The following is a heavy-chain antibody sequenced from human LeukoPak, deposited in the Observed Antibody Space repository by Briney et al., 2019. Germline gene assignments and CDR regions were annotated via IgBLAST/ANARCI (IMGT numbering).Heavy chain of an antibody. J-gene: IGHJ4*02. V-gene: IGHV6-1*01. CDR2: TYYRSKWYH. D-gene: IGHD6-13*01. Sequence: QTLSLTCAISGDSVSSNSATWNWIGQSPSRGLEWLGRTYYRSKWYHEYAVSVKSRITINPDTSENQFSLQVKSVTPEDTAVYYCAGSHSSTWYPDCWGQGTLVTVSS. CDR3: AGSHSSTWYPDC. CDR1: GDSVSSNSAT.